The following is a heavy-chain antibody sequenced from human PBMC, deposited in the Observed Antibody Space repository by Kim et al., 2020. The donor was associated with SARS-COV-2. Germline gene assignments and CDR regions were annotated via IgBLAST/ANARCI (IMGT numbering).Heavy chain of an antibody. J-gene: IGHJ6*02. D-gene: IGHD1-26*01. CDR1: GFTFSSYS. CDR3: ARIVGATSYYYYGMDV. CDR2: ISSSSSTI. Sequence: GGSLRLSCAASGFTFSSYSMNWFRQAPGKGLEWVSYISSSSSTIYYADSVKGRFTISRDTAKKSLYLQMNSLRDVDTAVYYCARIVGATSYYYYGMDVWGQGTTVTVSS. V-gene: IGHV3-48*02.